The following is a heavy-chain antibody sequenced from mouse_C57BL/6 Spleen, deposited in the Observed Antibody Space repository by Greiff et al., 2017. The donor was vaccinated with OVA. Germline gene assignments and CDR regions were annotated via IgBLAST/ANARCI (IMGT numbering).Heavy chain of an antibody. Sequence: VQLQQSGPELVKPGASVKIPCKASGYTFTDYYMDWVKQSPGKSLEWIGGINPYNGGTNYNQKFKGKATLTVDKSSSTAYMELRSLTSEDTAVYYCARLRNDGYYWFAYWGQGTLVTVSA. J-gene: IGHJ3*01. CDR2: INPYNGGT. CDR1: GYTFTDYY. D-gene: IGHD2-3*01. V-gene: IGHV1-18*01. CDR3: ARLRNDGYYWFAY.